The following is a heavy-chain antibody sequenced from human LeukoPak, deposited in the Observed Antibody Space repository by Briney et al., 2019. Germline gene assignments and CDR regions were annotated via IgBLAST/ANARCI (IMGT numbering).Heavy chain of an antibody. V-gene: IGHV4-34*01. Sequence: SETLSLTCAVYVGSFSGYYRSWIRQPPGKGLEWIGEINHSGSTNYNSSLKSRVTISVDTSKNQFSLELSSVTAADTAVYYCARGYYGSGSHCCHMDVWGKGTTITVS. J-gene: IGHJ6*03. CDR1: VGSFSGYY. D-gene: IGHD3-10*01. CDR3: ARGYYGSGSHCCHMDV. CDR2: INHSGST.